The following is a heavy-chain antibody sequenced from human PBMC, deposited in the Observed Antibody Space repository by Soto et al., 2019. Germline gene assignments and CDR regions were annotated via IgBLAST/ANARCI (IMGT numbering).Heavy chain of an antibody. Sequence: QVQLVQSGAEVKKPGASVKVSCKASGYTFTSYAISWVRQAPGQGLEWMGWISAHNGNTKYAQKLQGRVTMTTDTSTSTAYRDLRSLRSDDTAVYYCARDVNSGTFDYWGQGPLVTVSS. J-gene: IGHJ4*02. D-gene: IGHD3-10*01. CDR2: ISAHNGNT. V-gene: IGHV1-18*01. CDR3: ARDVNSGTFDY. CDR1: GYTFTSYA.